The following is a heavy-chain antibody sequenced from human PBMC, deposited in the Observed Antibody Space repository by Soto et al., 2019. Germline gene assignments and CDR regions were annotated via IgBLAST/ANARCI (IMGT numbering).Heavy chain of an antibody. Sequence: GESLKISCKGSGSSFTSYWIGWVRQMPGKGLEWMGIIYPGDSDTRYSPSFQGQVTISADKSISTAYLQWSSLKASDTAMYYCARHALSYDILTGYYNAGYYYYYMDVWGKGTTVTVSS. V-gene: IGHV5-51*01. CDR3: ARHALSYDILTGYYNAGYYYYYMDV. J-gene: IGHJ6*03. D-gene: IGHD3-9*01. CDR2: IYPGDSDT. CDR1: GSSFTSYW.